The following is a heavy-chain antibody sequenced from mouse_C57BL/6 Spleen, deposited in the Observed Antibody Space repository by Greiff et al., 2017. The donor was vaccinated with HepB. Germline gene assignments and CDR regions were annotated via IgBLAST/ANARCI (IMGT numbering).Heavy chain of an antibody. J-gene: IGHJ1*03. CDR1: GFTFSNYW. V-gene: IGHV6-3*01. CDR2: IRLKADNYAT. CDR3: TAYYGSSYWYFDV. Sequence: EVKVEESGGGLVQPGGSMKLSCVASGFTFSNYWMNWVRQSPGKGLEWVAQIRLKADNYATNYAESVKGRFPISRDDSKSSGYLQMNNLRAEDTGIYYCTAYYGSSYWYFDVWGTGTTVTVSS. D-gene: IGHD1-1*01.